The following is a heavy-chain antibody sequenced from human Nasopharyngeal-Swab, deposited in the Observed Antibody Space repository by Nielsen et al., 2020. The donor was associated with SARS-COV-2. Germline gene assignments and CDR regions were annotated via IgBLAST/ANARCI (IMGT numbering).Heavy chain of an antibody. V-gene: IGHV3-7*03. J-gene: IGHJ2*01. CDR3: ARGNLVVTGFLSPWYFDL. D-gene: IGHD2-21*02. CDR2: INQDGSEK. Sequence: GESLKISCAASGFTFSSYWMSWIRQAPGKGLEWVANINQDGSEKYYVDSVKGRFTMSRDNAKNSLYLQMNSLRAEDTAVYFCARGNLVVTGFLSPWYFDLWGRGTLVTVSS. CDR1: GFTFSSYW.